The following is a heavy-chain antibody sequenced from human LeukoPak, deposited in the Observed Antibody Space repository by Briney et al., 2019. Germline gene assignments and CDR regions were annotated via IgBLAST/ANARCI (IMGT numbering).Heavy chain of an antibody. CDR3: AKDRSYDFWSGRTLDY. CDR1: GFTFSSYA. J-gene: IGHJ4*02. V-gene: IGHV3-23*01. CDR2: ISGSGGST. Sequence: GGSLRLSCGASGFTFSSYAMSWVRQAPGEGREWVSVISGSGGSTHYADSVKGRLTISRDNSKNTLYLQMNSLRAEDTAVYYCAKDRSYDFWSGRTLDYWGQGTLVTPSS. D-gene: IGHD3-3*01.